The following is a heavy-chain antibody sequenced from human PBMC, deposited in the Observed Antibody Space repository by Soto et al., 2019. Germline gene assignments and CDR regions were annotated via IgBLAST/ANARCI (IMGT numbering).Heavy chain of an antibody. Sequence: QVQLQESGPGLVKPSETLSLTCTVSGGSISSYYWSWIRQPPGKGLEWIGYIYYSGSTNYNPSLKSRVTISVDTAKNQCSLKLSSVTAADTAVYYCARQYGGSYADYWGQGTLVTVSS. V-gene: IGHV4-59*08. CDR3: ARQYGGSYADY. CDR2: IYYSGST. D-gene: IGHD1-26*01. CDR1: GGSISSYY. J-gene: IGHJ4*02.